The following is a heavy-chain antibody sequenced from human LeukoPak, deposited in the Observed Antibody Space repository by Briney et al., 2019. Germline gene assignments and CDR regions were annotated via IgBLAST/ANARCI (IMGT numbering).Heavy chain of an antibody. CDR1: GFTFSSYT. J-gene: IGHJ4*02. V-gene: IGHV3-23*01. Sequence: GGSLRLSCAASGFTFSSYTMNWVRQAPGKGLEWASTISDSGGSTYYADSVKGRFTISRDNSKNTLYLQMNSLRAEDTAVYYCAKDRAPYLDYWGQGTLVTVSS. CDR3: AKDRAPYLDY. D-gene: IGHD3-10*01. CDR2: ISDSGGST.